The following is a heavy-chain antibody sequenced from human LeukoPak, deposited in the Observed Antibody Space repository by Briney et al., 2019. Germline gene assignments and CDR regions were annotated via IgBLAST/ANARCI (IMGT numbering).Heavy chain of an antibody. J-gene: IGHJ3*02. CDR2: ISGNSDHI. V-gene: IGHV3-21*01. CDR1: GFTFSSYT. CDR3: ARDCSSTSCSNDAFDI. D-gene: IGHD2-2*01. Sequence: GGSLRLSCVASGFTFSSYTMNWVRQAPGKGLEWVSSISGNSDHIYYADSVKGRFTISRDNAKNSLYLQMNSLRAEDTAVYYCARDCSSTSCSNDAFDIWGQGTMVTVPS.